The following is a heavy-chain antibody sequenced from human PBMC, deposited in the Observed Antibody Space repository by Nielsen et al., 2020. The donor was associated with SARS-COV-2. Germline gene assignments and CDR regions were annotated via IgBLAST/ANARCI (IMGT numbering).Heavy chain of an antibody. CDR3: AKDPGIDWLLYYYYYGMDV. D-gene: IGHD3-9*01. CDR1: GFTFGRYA. J-gene: IGHJ6*02. V-gene: IGHV3-23*01. Sequence: GESLKISCEVSGFTFGRYAMSWVRQAPGKGLEWVSVIGTSGGSTKHADSVKGRFTISRDNSKNTLYLHMNSLRADDTAVYYCAKDPGIDWLLYYYYYGMDVWGQGTTVTVSS. CDR2: IGTSGGST.